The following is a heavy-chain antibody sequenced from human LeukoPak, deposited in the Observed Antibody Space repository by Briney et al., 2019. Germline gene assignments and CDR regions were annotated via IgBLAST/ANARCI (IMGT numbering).Heavy chain of an antibody. D-gene: IGHD2-15*01. J-gene: IGHJ1*01. CDR2: ISWNSGSI. V-gene: IGHV3-9*01. CDR3: AKDRGSGGTFEYFQH. CDR1: GFTFDDYA. Sequence: GGSLRLSCAASGFTFDDYAMHWVRQAPGKGLEWVSGISWNSGSIGYADSVKGRFTISRDNAKNSLYLQMNSLRAEDTALYYCAKDRGSGGTFEYFQHWGQGTLVTVSS.